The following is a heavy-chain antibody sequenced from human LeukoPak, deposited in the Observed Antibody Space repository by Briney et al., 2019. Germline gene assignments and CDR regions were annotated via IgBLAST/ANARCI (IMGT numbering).Heavy chain of an antibody. V-gene: IGHV1-2*02. D-gene: IGHD6-19*01. Sequence: ASVKVSCKASGYTFTGYYMHWVRQAPGQGLEWMGWINPNSCGTNYAQKLQGGVTMTTDTSTSTAYMELRSLRSDDTAVYYCARDRSKREYSSGWYDPTFFDYWGQGTLVTVSS. CDR3: ARDRSKREYSSGWYDPTFFDY. J-gene: IGHJ4*02. CDR1: GYTFTGYY. CDR2: INPNSCGT.